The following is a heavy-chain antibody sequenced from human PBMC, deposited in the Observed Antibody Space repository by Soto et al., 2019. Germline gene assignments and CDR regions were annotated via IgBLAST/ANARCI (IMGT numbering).Heavy chain of an antibody. CDR3: ATGGRGYSSSFPRLYFEY. CDR1: GRTFSSNA. Sequence: SVKVSCKASGRTFSSNATSWVQQAPGQGPEWMGGILPIFNTANYAQNFQGRVTITADESTSTSYMELTSLKSEDTAIYYCATGGRGYSSSFPRLYFEYWGRGTLVTVSS. J-gene: IGHJ4*01. D-gene: IGHD5-18*01. V-gene: IGHV1-69*13. CDR2: ILPIFNTA.